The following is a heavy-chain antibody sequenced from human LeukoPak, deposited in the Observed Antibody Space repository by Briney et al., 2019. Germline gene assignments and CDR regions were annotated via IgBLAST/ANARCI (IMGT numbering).Heavy chain of an antibody. D-gene: IGHD3-10*01. J-gene: IGHJ6*02. CDR2: IWIDGSNK. CDR1: GFTFSSYG. Sequence: GGSLRLSCAASGFTFSSYGMHWVRQAPGKGLEWVAVIWIDGSNKYYADSVKGRFIISRDNSKNTLYLQMTSLRVEDTAVYYCARVLGRNYGSGSYIGMDVWGQGTTVTVSS. CDR3: ARVLGRNYGSGSYIGMDV. V-gene: IGHV3-33*01.